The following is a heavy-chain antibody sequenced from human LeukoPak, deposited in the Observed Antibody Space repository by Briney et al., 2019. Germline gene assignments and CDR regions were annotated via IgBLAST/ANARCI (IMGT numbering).Heavy chain of an antibody. J-gene: IGHJ4*02. D-gene: IGHD1-26*01. V-gene: IGHV3-30-3*01. CDR2: ISYDGSNK. CDR3: ASLSGSYEDY. Sequence: PGGSLSLSCAASGFTFSSYAMHWVRQAPGKGLEWVAVISYDGSNKYYADSVKGRFTISRDNSKNTLYLQMNSLRAEDTAVYYCASLSGSYEDYWGQGTLVTVSS. CDR1: GFTFSSYA.